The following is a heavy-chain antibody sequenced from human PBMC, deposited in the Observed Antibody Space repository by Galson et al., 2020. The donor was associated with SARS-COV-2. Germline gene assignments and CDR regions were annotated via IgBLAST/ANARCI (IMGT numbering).Heavy chain of an antibody. Sequence: SETLSLTCAVYVGSFSGYYWSWIRQSPGKGLEWIGEINNSGSTNYNPSLKSRVTISVDTSKNQLSRKLSSMTAAETAVYYCARRRSSGWYYFDYWGQGTPVTVAS. CDR3: ARRRSSGWYYFDY. J-gene: IGHJ4*02. V-gene: IGHV4-34*01. CDR2: INNSGST. CDR1: VGSFSGYY. D-gene: IGHD6-19*01.